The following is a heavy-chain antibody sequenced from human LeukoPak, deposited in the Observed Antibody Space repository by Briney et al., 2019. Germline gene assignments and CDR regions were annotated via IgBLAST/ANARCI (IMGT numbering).Heavy chain of an antibody. CDR1: GGSISSSNW. Sequence: SETLSLTCAVSGGSISSSNWWNWVRQPPGKGLEWIGQIYHSGSTNYNPSLKTRVTISVDKSKNQFSLKLSSVTAADTAVYYCARGAWGFGELSYYYYMDVWGKGTTVTISS. CDR3: ARGAWGFGELSYYYYMDV. V-gene: IGHV4-4*02. CDR2: IYHSGST. D-gene: IGHD3-10*01. J-gene: IGHJ6*03.